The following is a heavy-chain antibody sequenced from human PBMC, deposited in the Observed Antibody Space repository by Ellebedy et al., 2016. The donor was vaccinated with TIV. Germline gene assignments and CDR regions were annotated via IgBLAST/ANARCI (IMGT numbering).Heavy chain of an antibody. V-gene: IGHV3-64D*06. J-gene: IGHJ4*02. CDR2: IVSNGDST. CDR3: VKAWGD. Sequence: GESLKISCSASGFTFSSYAMHWVRQAPGKGLEYISAIVSNGDSTYYANSVKGRFIISRDNSKNTLYLQMSSPRLEDTAVYYCVKAWGDWGQGTLVTVSS. CDR1: GFTFSSYA. D-gene: IGHD3-16*01.